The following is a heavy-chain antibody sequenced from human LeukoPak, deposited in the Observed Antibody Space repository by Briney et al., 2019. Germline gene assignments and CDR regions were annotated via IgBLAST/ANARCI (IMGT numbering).Heavy chain of an antibody. Sequence: GGSLRLSCAASGFTLSSYWMNWVRQAPGKGLVWVSRIDSDGTNTKYAESVKDRFTISRDNAKNTLHLQMNSLRAEDTAVYYCARVSAGGKVDYWGQGTLVTVSS. CDR3: ARVSAGGKVDY. CDR2: IDSDGTNT. D-gene: IGHD4-23*01. V-gene: IGHV3-74*03. J-gene: IGHJ4*02. CDR1: GFTLSSYW.